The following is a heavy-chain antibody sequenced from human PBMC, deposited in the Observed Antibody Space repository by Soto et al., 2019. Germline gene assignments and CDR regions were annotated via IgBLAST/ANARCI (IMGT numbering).Heavy chain of an antibody. CDR2: IWYDGSNK. CDR3: ARDRCGGDCLFDY. D-gene: IGHD2-21*02. CDR1: GFTFSSYG. Sequence: GGSLRLSCAASGFTFSSYGMHWVRQAPGKGLEWVAVIWYDGSNKYYADSVKGRFTISRDNSKNTLYLQMNSLRAEDTAVYYRARDRCGGDCLFDYWGQGTLVTVSS. J-gene: IGHJ4*02. V-gene: IGHV3-33*01.